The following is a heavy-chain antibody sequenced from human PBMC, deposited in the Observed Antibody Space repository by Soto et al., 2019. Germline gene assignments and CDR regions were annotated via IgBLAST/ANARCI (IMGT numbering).Heavy chain of an antibody. CDR1: GFTFSSYW. CDR3: ARARVAARLGFDP. V-gene: IGHV3-7*01. D-gene: IGHD6-6*01. Sequence: PGGSLRLSCAASGFTFSSYWMSWVRQAPGKGLEWVANIKQDGSEKYYVDSVKGRFTISRDNAKNSLYLQMNSLRAEDTAVYYCARARVAARLGFDPWGQGTLVTVSS. J-gene: IGHJ5*02. CDR2: IKQDGSEK.